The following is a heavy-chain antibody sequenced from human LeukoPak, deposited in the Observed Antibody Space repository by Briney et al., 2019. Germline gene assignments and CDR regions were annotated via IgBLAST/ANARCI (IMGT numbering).Heavy chain of an antibody. CDR2: INHSGST. CDR3: ARGGVTGTLDY. Sequence: PPETLSLTCAVYGGSFSGYYWSWIRQPPGKGLEWIGEINHSGSTNYNPSLKSRVTISVDTSKNQFSLKLSSVTAADTAVYYCARGGVTGTLDYWGQGTLVTVSS. J-gene: IGHJ4*02. D-gene: IGHD1-7*01. CDR1: GGSFSGYY. V-gene: IGHV4-34*01.